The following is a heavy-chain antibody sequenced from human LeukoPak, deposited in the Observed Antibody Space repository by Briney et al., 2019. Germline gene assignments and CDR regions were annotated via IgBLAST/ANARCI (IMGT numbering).Heavy chain of an antibody. CDR1: GGTFSSYA. CDR2: IIPILGIA. V-gene: IGHV1-69*04. Sequence: SVKVSCKASGGTFSSYAISWVRQAPGQGLEWMGRIIPILGIANYAQKFQGRVTITADKSTSTAYMELSSLRSEDTAVYYCVTDRGVIITLGFDYWGQGTLVTVSS. CDR3: VTDRGVIITLGFDY. J-gene: IGHJ4*02. D-gene: IGHD3-10*01.